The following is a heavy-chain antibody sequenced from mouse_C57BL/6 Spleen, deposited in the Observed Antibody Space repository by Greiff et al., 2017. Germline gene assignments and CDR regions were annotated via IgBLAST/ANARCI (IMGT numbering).Heavy chain of an antibody. CDR2: IYPGSGST. Sequence: QVQLQQPGAELVKPGATVKMSCKASGYTFTSYWITWVKQRPGQGLEWIGDIYPGSGSTNYNEKFKSKATLTVDTSSSTSYMQLSSLTSEDSAVYYCARGSGNYMFAYWGQGTLVTVSA. D-gene: IGHD2-1*01. V-gene: IGHV1-55*01. CDR1: GYTFTSYW. CDR3: ARGSGNYMFAY. J-gene: IGHJ3*01.